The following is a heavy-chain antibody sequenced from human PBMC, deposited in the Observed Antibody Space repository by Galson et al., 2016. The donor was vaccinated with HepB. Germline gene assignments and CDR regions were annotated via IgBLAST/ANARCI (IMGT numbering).Heavy chain of an antibody. J-gene: IGHJ5*01. V-gene: IGHV5-51*01. CDR2: MYVGVSDA. D-gene: IGHD2-8*01. Sequence: QSGAEVKKPGESLKISCQASGYSFINHWIGWVRQMPGKGLEWMGIMYVGVSDARYRPAFRGHVPIPANKSIRTAYLQWNSLQSSATGSYFCGSSIDGLFRFDSWGRGTQVTVSS. CDR3: GSSIDGLFRFDS. CDR1: GYSFINHW.